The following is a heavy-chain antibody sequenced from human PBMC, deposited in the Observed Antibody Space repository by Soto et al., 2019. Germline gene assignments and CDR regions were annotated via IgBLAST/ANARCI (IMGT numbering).Heavy chain of an antibody. CDR1: GFTFSSYA. CDR3: ANPQPAFLKKSQNLIDY. CDR2: ISGSGGST. Sequence: EVQLLESGGGLVQPGGSLRLSCAASGFTFSSYAMSWVRQAPGKGLEWVSAISGSGGSTYYADSVKGRFTISRDNSKNTLYLQMNSLRAEDTAVYYCANPQPAFLKKSQNLIDYWGQGTLVTVSS. J-gene: IGHJ4*02. D-gene: IGHD3-9*01. V-gene: IGHV3-23*01.